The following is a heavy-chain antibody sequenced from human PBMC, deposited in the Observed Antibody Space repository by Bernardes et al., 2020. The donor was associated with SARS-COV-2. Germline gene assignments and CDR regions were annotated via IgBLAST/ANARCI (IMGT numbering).Heavy chain of an antibody. D-gene: IGHD6-19*01. Sequence: TLSLTCTVSGGSIRSSSYYWGWIRQPPGKGLEWIGSIYYSGSTYYNPSLKSRVTISVDTSKNQFSLKLSSVTAADTAVYYCARHLHSSGGDYWGQGTLVTVSS. J-gene: IGHJ4*02. CDR3: ARHLHSSGGDY. V-gene: IGHV4-39*01. CDR1: GGSIRSSSYY. CDR2: IYYSGST.